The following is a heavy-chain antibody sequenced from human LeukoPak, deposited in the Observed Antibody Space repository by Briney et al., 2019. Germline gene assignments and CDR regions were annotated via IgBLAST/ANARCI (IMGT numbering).Heavy chain of an antibody. CDR2: LSSSGVVSGGNT. V-gene: IGHV3-23*01. J-gene: IGHJ4*02. Sequence: GGSLRLSCTGSGFTFSNYVMNWVRQAPGQGMGWVSGLSSSGVVSGGNTFYEDSVRGRFIISRDNSKNTLYLQMNSLRAEDSAVYYCATVGDSCGLPQLPFESWGQGTLVTVSS. CDR1: GFTFSNYV. D-gene: IGHD3-22*01. CDR3: ATVGDSCGLPQLPFES.